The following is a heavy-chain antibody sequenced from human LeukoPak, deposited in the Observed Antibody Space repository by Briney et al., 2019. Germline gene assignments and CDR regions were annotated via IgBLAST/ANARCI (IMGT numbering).Heavy chain of an antibody. CDR2: IQRDGSDQ. D-gene: IGHD3-22*01. J-gene: IGHJ4*02. Sequence: GGSLRLSCAASGFTFSNYAMHWVRQPPGKGLEWVTLIQRDGSDQYYADSVKGRFTISRDNSKNTLYLQMNSLTAEDTAVYYCARGYFDSRGYYYAFDYWGQGTLVTVSS. V-gene: IGHV3-30*02. CDR3: ARGYFDSRGYYYAFDY. CDR1: GFTFSNYA.